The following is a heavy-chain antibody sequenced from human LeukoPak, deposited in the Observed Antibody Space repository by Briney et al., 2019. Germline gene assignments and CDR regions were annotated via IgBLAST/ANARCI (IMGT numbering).Heavy chain of an antibody. CDR1: GFTFSSYA. Sequence: GGSLRLSCVVSGFTFSSYAMSWVRQAPGKGLEWVSYISSSSSTIYYADSVKGRFTISRDNAKNSLYLQMNTLRAEDTAVYYCAKDLHRDGHCGGDCYRGGFDPWGQGTLVTVSS. J-gene: IGHJ5*02. CDR3: AKDLHRDGHCGGDCYRGGFDP. CDR2: ISSSSSTI. V-gene: IGHV3-48*01. D-gene: IGHD2-21*02.